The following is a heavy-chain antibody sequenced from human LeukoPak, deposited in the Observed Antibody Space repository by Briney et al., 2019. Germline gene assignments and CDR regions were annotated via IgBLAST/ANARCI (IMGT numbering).Heavy chain of an antibody. Sequence: ASVKVSCKASEYTFTGYYMHWVRQAPGQGLEWMGWINPNSGDTNYAQKFQGRVTMTEDTSTDTAYMELSSLRSEDTAVYYCATGPARFWFDPWGQGTLVTVSS. CDR2: INPNSGDT. CDR1: EYTFTGYY. J-gene: IGHJ5*02. D-gene: IGHD3-3*01. V-gene: IGHV1-2*02. CDR3: ATGPARFWFDP.